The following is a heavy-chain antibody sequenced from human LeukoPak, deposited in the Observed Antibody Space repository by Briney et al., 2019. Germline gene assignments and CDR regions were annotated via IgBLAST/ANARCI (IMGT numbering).Heavy chain of an antibody. J-gene: IGHJ4*02. V-gene: IGHV3-49*04. CDR1: GFTFGDYA. CDR2: IRSKAYGATT. Sequence: GGSLRLSCTASGFTFGDYAMSWVRQAPGKGLEWVGFIRSKAYGATTEYAASVKGRFTISRDDSKSVAYLQMNSLKTEDTAVYYCIRGYYYLYWGQGTLVTVSS. D-gene: IGHD3-10*01. CDR3: IRGYYYLY.